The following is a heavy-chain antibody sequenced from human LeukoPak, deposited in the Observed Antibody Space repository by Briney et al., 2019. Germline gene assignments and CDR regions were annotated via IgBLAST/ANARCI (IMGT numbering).Heavy chain of an antibody. CDR3: ARNGGNSDVDD. D-gene: IGHD4-23*01. J-gene: IGHJ4*02. CDR2: IYYSGTT. CDR1: GGSISSNYF. Sequence: SETLSLTCTVSGGSISSNYFWGWIRQPPGKGLEWIGSIYYSGTTYYNSSLKSRVTMSVDKSKNQFSLKLNSVTAADTAVYYCARNGGNSDVDDWGQGTLVTVSS. V-gene: IGHV4-39*07.